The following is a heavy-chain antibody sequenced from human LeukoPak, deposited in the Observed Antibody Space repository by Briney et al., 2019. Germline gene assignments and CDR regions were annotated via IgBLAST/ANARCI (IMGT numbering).Heavy chain of an antibody. V-gene: IGHV4-34*01. D-gene: IGHD3-10*01. Sequence: SETQSLTCAVYGGSFSGYYWNWIRQPPGKGLEWIGEINHGGSTNYNPSLKSRVTISVDTSKNQFSLNLSSVTAADTAVYYCARGGTMIRGVIPRDYWGQGTLVTVSS. J-gene: IGHJ4*02. CDR1: GGSFSGYY. CDR3: ARGGTMIRGVIPRDY. CDR2: INHGGST.